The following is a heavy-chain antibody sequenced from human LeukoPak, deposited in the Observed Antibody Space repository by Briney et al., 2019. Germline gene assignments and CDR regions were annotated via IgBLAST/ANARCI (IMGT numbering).Heavy chain of an antibody. CDR2: IYTSGST. CDR3: SGARRSSGCYAFDY. Sequence: PSETLSLTCTVSGGSISSYYWSWIRQPVGKGLEWIGRIYTSGSTNYNPSLKSRATMPVDTSKNQFSLKLSCVTAAATARLYCSGARRSSGCYAFDYWGQGTLVTVSS. CDR1: GGSISSYY. V-gene: IGHV4-4*07. J-gene: IGHJ4*02. D-gene: IGHD6-19*01.